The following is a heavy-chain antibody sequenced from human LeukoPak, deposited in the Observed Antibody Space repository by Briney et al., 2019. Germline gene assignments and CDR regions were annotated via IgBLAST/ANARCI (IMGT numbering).Heavy chain of an antibody. J-gene: IGHJ4*02. CDR1: GFTFSSYS. D-gene: IGHD6-19*01. V-gene: IGHV3-21*01. CDR2: ISSSSSYI. Sequence: GGPLRLSCAASGFTFSSYSMNWVRQAPGKGLEWVSSISSSSSYIYYADSVKGRFTISRDNAKNSLYLQMNSLRAEDTAVYYCARVVDIAVAGTLFDYWGQGTLVTVSS. CDR3: ARVVDIAVAGTLFDY.